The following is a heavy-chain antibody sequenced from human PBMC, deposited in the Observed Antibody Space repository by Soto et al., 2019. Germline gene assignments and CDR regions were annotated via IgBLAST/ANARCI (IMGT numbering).Heavy chain of an antibody. J-gene: IGHJ4*02. CDR1: GFTFSSYA. D-gene: IGHD6-13*01. Sequence: GGSLRLSCAASGFTFSSYAMSWVRQAPGKGLEWVSAISGRGGSTYYADSVKGRFTISRDNSKNTLYLQMNSLRAEDTAVYYCARDLNSSSNYWGQGTLVTVSS. CDR3: ARDLNSSSNY. CDR2: ISGRGGST. V-gene: IGHV3-23*01.